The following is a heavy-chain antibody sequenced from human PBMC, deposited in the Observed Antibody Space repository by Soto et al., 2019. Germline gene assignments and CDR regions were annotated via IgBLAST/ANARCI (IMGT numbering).Heavy chain of an antibody. Sequence: GESLKISYKGSGYRFTSYWIGWVRQMTGKGLEWMGIIYPGDSDTRYSPSFQGQVTISADKSISTAYLQWSSLKASDTAMYYCARKYYYDSRSAFDIWGQGTMVTVSS. CDR2: IYPGDSDT. D-gene: IGHD3-22*01. CDR3: ARKYYYDSRSAFDI. J-gene: IGHJ3*02. V-gene: IGHV5-51*01. CDR1: GYRFTSYW.